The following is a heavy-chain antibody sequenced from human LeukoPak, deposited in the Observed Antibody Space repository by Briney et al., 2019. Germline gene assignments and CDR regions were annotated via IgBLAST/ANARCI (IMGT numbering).Heavy chain of an antibody. Sequence: GRSLRLSCAASGFTFSSYGMHWVRQAPGKGLEWVAVISYDGSNKYYADSVKGRFTISRDNSKNTLYLQMNSLRAEDTAVYYCAKDSPVSCWSFDYWGQGTLVTVSS. D-gene: IGHD6-19*01. CDR1: GFTFSSYG. V-gene: IGHV3-30*18. J-gene: IGHJ4*02. CDR3: AKDSPVSCWSFDY. CDR2: ISYDGSNK.